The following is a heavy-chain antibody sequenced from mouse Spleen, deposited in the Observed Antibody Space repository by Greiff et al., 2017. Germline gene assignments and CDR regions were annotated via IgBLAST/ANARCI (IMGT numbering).Heavy chain of an antibody. D-gene: IGHD2-4*01. Sequence: QVQLKQSGAELVRPGTSVKVSCKASGYAFTNYLIEWVKQRPGQGLEWIGVINPGSGGTNYNEKFKGKATLTADKSSSTAYMQLSSLTSEDSAVYFCARGGLRAWFAYWGQGTLVTVSA. J-gene: IGHJ3*01. CDR3: ARGGLRAWFAY. CDR1: GYAFTNYL. CDR2: INPGSGGT. V-gene: IGHV1-54*01.